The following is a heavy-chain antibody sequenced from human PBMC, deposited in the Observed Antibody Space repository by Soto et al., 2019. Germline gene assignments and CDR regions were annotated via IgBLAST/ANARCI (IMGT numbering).Heavy chain of an antibody. D-gene: IGHD3-10*01. V-gene: IGHV5-51*01. Sequence: PGESLKISCKGSGYSFTSYWIGWMRQMPGKGLEWMGIIYPGDSDTRYGPSFQGQVTISADKSISTAYLQWSSLKASDTAMYYCAGGGVRGVITRTRDYYGMDVWGQGTTVTVSS. CDR2: IYPGDSDT. CDR3: AGGGVRGVITRTRDYYGMDV. CDR1: GYSFTSYW. J-gene: IGHJ6*02.